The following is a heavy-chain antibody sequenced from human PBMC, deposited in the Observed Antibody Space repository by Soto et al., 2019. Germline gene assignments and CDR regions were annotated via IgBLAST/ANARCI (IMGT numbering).Heavy chain of an antibody. Sequence: ASVKVSCKASGYTFTSYYMHWVRQAPGQGLEWMGIINPSGGSTSYAQKSQGRVTMTRDTSTSTVYMELSSLRSEDTAVYYCARVARGVVVAAIFSYYYYMDVWGKGTTVTVSS. V-gene: IGHV1-46*03. CDR1: GYTFTSYY. J-gene: IGHJ6*03. D-gene: IGHD2-15*01. CDR3: ARVARGVVVAAIFSYYYYMDV. CDR2: INPSGGST.